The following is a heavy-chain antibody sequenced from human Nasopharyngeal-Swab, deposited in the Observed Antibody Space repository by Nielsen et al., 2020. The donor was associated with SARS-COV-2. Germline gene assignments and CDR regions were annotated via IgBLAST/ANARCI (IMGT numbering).Heavy chain of an antibody. D-gene: IGHD4-11*01. CDR3: AKDLYSDYYMDV. CDR2: ISANGGNT. Sequence: GGSLRLSCVASGFTFSSHAMSRVRQAPGKGLDWVSSISANGGNTYYADSVKGRVTISRDNSQNMLYLQMNSLSAEDTAVYHCAKDLYSDYYMDVWGKGTTVTVSS. J-gene: IGHJ6*03. CDR1: GFTFSSHA. V-gene: IGHV3-23*01.